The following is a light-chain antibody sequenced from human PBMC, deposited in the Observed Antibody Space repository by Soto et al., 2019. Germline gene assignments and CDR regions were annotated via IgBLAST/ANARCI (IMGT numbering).Light chain of an antibody. CDR3: QQSYSTLWT. CDR1: QNIINF. J-gene: IGKJ5*01. CDR2: AAS. V-gene: IGKV1-39*01. Sequence: DIQMTQSPSSFSASVGDRFTITCRASQNIINFLNWYQQRPGKAPKLLIYAASSLQSGVPSRFSGSGSGTDFTLTISSLQPEDFATYYCQQSYSTLWTFGQGTRLEIK.